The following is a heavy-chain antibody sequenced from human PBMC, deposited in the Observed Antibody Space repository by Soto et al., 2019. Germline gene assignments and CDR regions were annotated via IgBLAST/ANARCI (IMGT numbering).Heavy chain of an antibody. CDR2: IKQDGSEE. Sequence: EVQLVESGGGLVQPGGSLRLSCVDSGFTFSSYWMSWVRQAPVKGLEWVGNIKQDGSEENYVDSVKGRFIISRDNAKNSMYLQMNSLRAEDTAVSYCARIAASGRGWDVWGQGTTVVVSS. CDR3: ARIAASGRGWDV. V-gene: IGHV3-7*01. J-gene: IGHJ6*02. CDR1: GFTFSSYW. D-gene: IGHD6-13*01.